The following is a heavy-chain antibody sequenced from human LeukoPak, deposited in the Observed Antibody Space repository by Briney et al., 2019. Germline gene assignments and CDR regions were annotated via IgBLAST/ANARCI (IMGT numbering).Heavy chain of an antibody. V-gene: IGHV4-34*01. J-gene: IGHJ4*02. CDR1: GGSFSGYY. CDR3: AVRAAAGTFDY. Sequence: PSETLSLTCAVYGGSFSGYYWSWIRQPPGKGLEWIGEINHSGSTNYNPSLKSRVTISVDTSKNQFSLKLSSVTAADTAVYCCAVRAAAGTFDYWGQGTLVTVSS. CDR2: INHSGST. D-gene: IGHD6-13*01.